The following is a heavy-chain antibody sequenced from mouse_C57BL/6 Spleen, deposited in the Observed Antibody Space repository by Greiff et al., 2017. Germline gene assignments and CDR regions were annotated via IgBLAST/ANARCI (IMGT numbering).Heavy chain of an antibody. J-gene: IGHJ1*03. CDR3: ARDPYGSSFWYFDV. D-gene: IGHD1-1*01. Sequence: EVKLVESGGGLVKPGGSLKLSCAASGFTFSSYAMSWVRQTPEKRLEWVATISDGGSYTYYPDNVKGRFTISRDNAKNTLYLQMSHLKSEDTAMYYCARDPYGSSFWYFDVWGTGTTVTVSS. V-gene: IGHV5-4*01. CDR1: GFTFSSYA. CDR2: ISDGGSYT.